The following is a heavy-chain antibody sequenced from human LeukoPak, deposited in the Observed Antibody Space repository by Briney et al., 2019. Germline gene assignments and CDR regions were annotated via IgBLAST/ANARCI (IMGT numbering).Heavy chain of an antibody. CDR2: IKTDGSEK. CDR3: ATYSSLNRREFQY. V-gene: IGHV3-7*01. D-gene: IGHD3-22*01. J-gene: IGHJ1*01. CDR1: VFPFNTFW. Sequence: GGSLRLPCEGSVFPFNTFWWGGAAQAPGRGRQGGPNIKTDGSEKYYVDSVKGRFTISRDNAKNSLYLQMSSLRAEDTAVYYCATYSSLNRREFQYWGQGTLLTVSS.